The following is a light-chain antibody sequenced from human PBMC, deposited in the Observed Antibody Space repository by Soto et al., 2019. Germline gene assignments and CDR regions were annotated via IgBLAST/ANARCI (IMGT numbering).Light chain of an antibody. CDR1: SSDVGSYNL. J-gene: IGLJ1*01. CDR3: CSYAGSSTWGYV. Sequence: QSALTQPASVSGSPGQSITISCTGTSSDVGSYNLVSWYQQHLGKAPKLMIYEVSKRPSGVSNRFSGSKSGNTASLTISGLQAEDEADYYCCSYAGSSTWGYVFGTGTKLTVL. CDR2: EVS. V-gene: IGLV2-23*02.